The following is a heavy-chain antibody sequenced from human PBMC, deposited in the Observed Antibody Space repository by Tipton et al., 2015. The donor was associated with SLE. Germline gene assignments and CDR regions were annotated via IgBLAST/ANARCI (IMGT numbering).Heavy chain of an antibody. D-gene: IGHD6-13*01. V-gene: IGHV4-34*01. Sequence: LRLSCAVYGGSFSGYYWSWIRQPPGKGLEWIGEINHSGSTNYNPSLKSRVTISVDTSKNQFSLKLSSVIAADTAVYYCARAPQQLGYFDYWGQGTLVTVSS. CDR1: GGSFSGYY. CDR3: ARAPQQLGYFDY. CDR2: INHSGST. J-gene: IGHJ4*02.